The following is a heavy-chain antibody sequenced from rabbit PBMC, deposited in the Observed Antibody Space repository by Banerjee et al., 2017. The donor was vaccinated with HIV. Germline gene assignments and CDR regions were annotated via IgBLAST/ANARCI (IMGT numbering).Heavy chain of an antibody. V-gene: IGHV1S40*01. CDR3: ARELATYGVGGYDAFNL. J-gene: IGHJ4*01. Sequence: QSLEESGGALVKPGASLTLTCTASGFSFSSYWIYWVRQAPGKGLEWIACISTGDGSAYYASWAKGRFTISKTSSTTVTLQMTSLTAADTATYFCARELATYGVGGYDAFNLWGQGTLVTVS. CDR2: ISTGDGSA. CDR1: GFSFSSYW. D-gene: IGHD1-1*01.